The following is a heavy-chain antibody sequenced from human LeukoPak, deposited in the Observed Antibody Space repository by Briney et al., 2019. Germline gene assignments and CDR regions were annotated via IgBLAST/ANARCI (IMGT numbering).Heavy chain of an antibody. CDR3: ARGVPYYYNSGSYYTPHFDY. V-gene: IGHV3-23*01. J-gene: IGHJ4*02. CDR1: GFTFSSYA. Sequence: GGSLRLSCAASGFTFSSYAMSWVRQAPGKGLEWVSAISGSGGSTYYADSVKGRFTISRDNSKNTLYLQMNSLRAEDTAVYFCARGVPYYYNSGSYYTPHFDYWGQGTLVTVSS. D-gene: IGHD3-10*01. CDR2: ISGSGGST.